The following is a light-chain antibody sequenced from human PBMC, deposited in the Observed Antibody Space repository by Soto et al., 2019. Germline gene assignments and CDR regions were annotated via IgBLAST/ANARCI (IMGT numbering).Light chain of an antibody. CDR3: QQRGGWPPLA. CDR2: DAL. J-gene: IGKJ4*02. V-gene: IGKV3-11*01. Sequence: EVVLTQSPATLSLSPGERATLSCRASQSISNFLAWYQQKPCQAPRLLIYDALNKATDIPARFSGSGSGAAVTLPIGSREAGDFAFYYWQQRGGWPPLAFGGGTKVEIK. CDR1: QSISNF.